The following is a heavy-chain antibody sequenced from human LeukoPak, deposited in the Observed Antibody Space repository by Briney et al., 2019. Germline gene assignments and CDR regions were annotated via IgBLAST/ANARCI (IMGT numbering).Heavy chain of an antibody. V-gene: IGHV3-30*18. CDR1: GFTFSSYG. Sequence: GGSLRLSCEASGFTFSSYGMHWVRQAPGKGLEWVALISYDEIKKYYGDSVKGRFTISRDNSKNTLYLQMNSLRAEDTAVYYCAKSGGSYYSTLDSWGQGTLVTVSS. D-gene: IGHD1-26*01. J-gene: IGHJ4*02. CDR3: AKSGGSYYSTLDS. CDR2: ISYDEIKK.